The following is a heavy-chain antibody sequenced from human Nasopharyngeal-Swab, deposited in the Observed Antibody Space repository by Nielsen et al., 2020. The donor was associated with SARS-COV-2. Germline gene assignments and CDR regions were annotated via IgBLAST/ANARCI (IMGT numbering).Heavy chain of an antibody. CDR1: GFTFSSYA. J-gene: IGHJ4*02. D-gene: IGHD1-26*01. V-gene: IGHV3-23*01. CDR3: ARPSGSYPFDY. Sequence: GESLKISCAASGFTFSSYAMSWVRQAPGKGLEWVSAISGSGGSTYYADSVKGRFTISRDNSKNTLYLQMNSLRAEDTAVYYCARPSGSYPFDYWGQGTLVTVSS. CDR2: ISGSGGST.